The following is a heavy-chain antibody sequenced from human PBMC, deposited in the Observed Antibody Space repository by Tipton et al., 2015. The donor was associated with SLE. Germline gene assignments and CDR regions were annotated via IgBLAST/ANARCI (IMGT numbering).Heavy chain of an antibody. CDR1: GYTFTDYY. J-gene: IGHJ4*02. Sequence: VQLVQSGAEVKKPGATVKISCKVSGYTFTDYYMHWVQQAPGKGLEWMGLVDPEDGETIYAEKFQGRVTITADTSTDTAYMELSSLRSEDTAVYYCATGPPPAGYSSSWYYFDYWGQGTLVTVSS. CDR2: VDPEDGET. CDR3: ATGPPPAGYSSSWYYFDY. D-gene: IGHD6-13*01. V-gene: IGHV1-69-2*01.